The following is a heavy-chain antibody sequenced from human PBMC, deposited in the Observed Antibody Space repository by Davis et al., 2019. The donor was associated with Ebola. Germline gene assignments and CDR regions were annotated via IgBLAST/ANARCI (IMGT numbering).Heavy chain of an antibody. CDR3: ARDAIAVAGIIDY. CDR1: GFTFSSYW. V-gene: IGHV3-23*01. CDR2: ISGSGGST. Sequence: GESLKISCAASGFTFSSYWMSWVRQAPGKGLEWVSAISGSGGSTYYADSVKGRFTISRDNSKNTLYLQMNSLRAEDTAVYYCARDAIAVAGIIDYWGQGTLVTVSS. J-gene: IGHJ4*02. D-gene: IGHD6-19*01.